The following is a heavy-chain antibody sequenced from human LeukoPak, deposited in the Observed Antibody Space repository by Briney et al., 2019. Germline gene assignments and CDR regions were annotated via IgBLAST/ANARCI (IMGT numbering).Heavy chain of an antibody. D-gene: IGHD6-6*01. CDR2: VHYSESA. CDR3: AKSTMSMTIRGARLNWFDP. J-gene: IGHJ5*02. V-gene: IGHV4-59*01. Sequence: SETLSLTCTVSGDSIRTSFWSWIRQPPGKGLEWIAYVHYSESANYNLSLKSRVTISMDTSKNQFSLRLSSVTAADTAVYYCAKSTMSMTIRGARLNWFDPWGQGTLVTVSS. CDR1: GDSIRTSF.